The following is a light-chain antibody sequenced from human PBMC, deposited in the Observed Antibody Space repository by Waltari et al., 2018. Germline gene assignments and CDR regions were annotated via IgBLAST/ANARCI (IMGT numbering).Light chain of an antibody. CDR1: QDVINY. Sequence: RITQSPSSLSASVGARLTITCQSSQDVINYINWYQQKPGKAPQLLIYDGATLTTGVPSRFSGSGSGTHYTLTINSLQPEDVANYYCQQSEAFGQGTKVEI. CDR3: QQSEA. CDR2: DGA. J-gene: IGKJ1*01. V-gene: IGKV1-33*01.